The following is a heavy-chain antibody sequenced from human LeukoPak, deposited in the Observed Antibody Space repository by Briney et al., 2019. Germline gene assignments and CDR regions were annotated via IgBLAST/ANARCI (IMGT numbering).Heavy chain of an antibody. CDR3: AKGVIVERFDY. CDR1: GYTFTGYY. V-gene: IGHV1-2*02. Sequence: GASVKVSCKSSGYTFTGYYMHWVRQTPGQGLEWMAWINPNSGGTKYAQNFQGRVTMTRDTSTSTTYMELNRLRSYETALYYFAKGVIVERFDYWGQGTLATV. D-gene: IGHD3-22*01. J-gene: IGHJ4*02. CDR2: INPNSGGT.